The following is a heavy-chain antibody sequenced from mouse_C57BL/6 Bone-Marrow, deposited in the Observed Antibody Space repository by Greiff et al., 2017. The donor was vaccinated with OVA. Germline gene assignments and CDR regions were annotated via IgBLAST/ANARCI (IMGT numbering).Heavy chain of an antibody. CDR3: TAYYSNTGFAY. D-gene: IGHD2-5*01. V-gene: IGHV14-4*01. J-gene: IGHJ3*01. CDR2: IDPENGDT. CDR1: GFNIKDDY. Sequence: VQLQQSGAELVRPGASVKLSCTASGFNIKDDYMHWVKKRPEQGLEWIGWIDPENGDTEYASKFQGKATITADTSSNTAYLQLSSLTSEDTAVYYCTAYYSNTGFAYWGQGTLVTVSA.